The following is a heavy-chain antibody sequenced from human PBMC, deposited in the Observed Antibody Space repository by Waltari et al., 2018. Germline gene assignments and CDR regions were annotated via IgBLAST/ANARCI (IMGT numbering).Heavy chain of an antibody. CDR3: ARDDSTLARNSGMDV. Sequence: EVQLVESGGGLVKPGGSLRLPCTASGFTFSTYDMNWVLQAPGRGLEWVSYISSSSSHIYTADSVKGRFTISRDNARNALYLQMHSLTAEDTAVYYCARDDSTLARNSGMDVWGQGTTVTVSS. CDR2: ISSSSSHI. V-gene: IGHV3-21*01. D-gene: IGHD3-22*01. J-gene: IGHJ6*02. CDR1: GFTFSTYD.